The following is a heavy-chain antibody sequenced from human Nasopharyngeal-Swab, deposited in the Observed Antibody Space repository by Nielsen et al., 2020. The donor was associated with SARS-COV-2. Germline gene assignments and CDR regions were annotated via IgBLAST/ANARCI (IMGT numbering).Heavy chain of an antibody. CDR2: IIPILGIA. J-gene: IGHJ4*02. D-gene: IGHD3-16*02. Sequence: SVKVSCKASGGTFSSYAISWVRQAPGQGLEWMGGIIPILGIANYAQKFQGRVTITADKSTSTAYMELSSLRSEDTAVYCCASSDYVWGSYRYTGAYFDYWGQGTLVTVSS. V-gene: IGHV1-69*10. CDR3: ASSDYVWGSYRYTGAYFDY. CDR1: GGTFSSYA.